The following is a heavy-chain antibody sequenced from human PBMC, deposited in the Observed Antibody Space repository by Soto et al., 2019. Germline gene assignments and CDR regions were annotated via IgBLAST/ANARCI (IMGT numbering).Heavy chain of an antibody. J-gene: IGHJ2*01. CDR2: ISSSSSTL. D-gene: IGHD1-26*01. V-gene: IGHV3-48*03. CDR1: GFTFSRYE. Sequence: GGSLRLSCADSGFTFSRYEMNWVRQAPGKGLEWVSYISSSSSTLYYADSVKGRFTISRDNAKNSLYLQMNSLRAEDTAVYYCARGGSGSYFWYFDLWGRGTLVPSPQ. CDR3: ARGGSGSYFWYFDL.